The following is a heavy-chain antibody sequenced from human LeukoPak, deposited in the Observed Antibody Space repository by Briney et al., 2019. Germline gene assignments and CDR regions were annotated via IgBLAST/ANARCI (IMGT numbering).Heavy chain of an antibody. CDR1: GGSISSYY. CDR3: AHAPGHYYGMDV. V-gene: IGHV4-59*01. Sequence: SETLSLTCSVSGGSISSYYWSWIRQPPGKGLQWIGHIYYSGSTNYNPSLKSRVTISIDTSKNQFSLKLSSVPAADTAVYYCAHAPGHYYGMDVWGQGTTVTVSS. D-gene: IGHD2-2*01. CDR2: IYYSGST. J-gene: IGHJ6*02.